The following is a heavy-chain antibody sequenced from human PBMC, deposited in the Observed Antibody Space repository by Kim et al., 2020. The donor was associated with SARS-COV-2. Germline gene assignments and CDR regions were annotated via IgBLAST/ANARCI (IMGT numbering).Heavy chain of an antibody. CDR2: ISSGGGSL. J-gene: IGHJ6*02. D-gene: IGHD3-3*01. CDR1: GFTFSNYA. CDR3: AKDPTFAAVAGHRRLDD. Sequence: GGSLRLSCAASGFTFSNYAMSWVRQAPGKGLEWVSSISSGGGSLYYADSVRGRFTISRDNSKNTVTLQMNSVRAEDTAIYYCAKDPTFAAVAGHRRLDDWGPGTPVTVSS. V-gene: IGHV3-23*01.